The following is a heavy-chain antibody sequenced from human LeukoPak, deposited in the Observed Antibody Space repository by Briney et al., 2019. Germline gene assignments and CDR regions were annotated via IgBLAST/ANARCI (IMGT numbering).Heavy chain of an antibody. D-gene: IGHD3-22*01. CDR2: IYYSGST. J-gene: IGHJ2*01. CDR3: ARRDDSSGYWFFDF. V-gene: IGHV4-59*08. Sequence: SETLSLTCTVSGGSISSYYYWSWIRQSPGKGLEWIGNIYYSGSTHYNPSLSSRVIISVDTTKNQFSLELSSVTAADTAVYHCARRDDSSGYWFFDFWGRGTLVTVSS. CDR1: GGSISSYYY.